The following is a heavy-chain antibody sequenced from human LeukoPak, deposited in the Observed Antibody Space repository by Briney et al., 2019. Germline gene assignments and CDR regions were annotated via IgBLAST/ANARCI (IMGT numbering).Heavy chain of an antibody. Sequence: PSETLSLTCTVSGGSISSYYWSCIRQPPGKGLEWIGYIYYSGSTNYNPSLKSRVTISVDTSKNQFSLKLSSVTAADTAVYYCARDGYYGSGSIDYWGQGTLVTVSS. CDR1: GGSISSYY. D-gene: IGHD3-10*01. V-gene: IGHV4-59*01. J-gene: IGHJ4*02. CDR3: ARDGYYGSGSIDY. CDR2: IYYSGST.